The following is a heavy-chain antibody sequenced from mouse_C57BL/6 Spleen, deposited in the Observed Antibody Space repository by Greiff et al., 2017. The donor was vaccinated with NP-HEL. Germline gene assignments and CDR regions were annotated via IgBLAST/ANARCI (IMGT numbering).Heavy chain of an antibody. Sequence: EVQLVESGGGLVKPGGSLKLSCAASGFTFSSYAMSWVRQTPEKRLEWVATISDGGSYTYYPDNVKGRFTISRDNAKNNLYLQMSHLRSEDTAMYYCARDGGGLLRDYLDYWGQGTTLTVSS. J-gene: IGHJ2*01. CDR3: ARDGGGLLRDYLDY. D-gene: IGHD1-1*01. V-gene: IGHV5-4*01. CDR1: GFTFSSYA. CDR2: ISDGGSYT.